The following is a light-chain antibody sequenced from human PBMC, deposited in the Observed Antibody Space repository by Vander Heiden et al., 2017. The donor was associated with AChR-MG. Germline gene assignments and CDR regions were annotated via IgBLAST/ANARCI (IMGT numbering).Light chain of an antibody. CDR2: KAS. V-gene: IGKV1-5*03. J-gene: IGKJ1*01. CDR3: QHLET. CDR1: QSISTW. Sequence: DIQMTQSPSTLSASVGDRVTLTCRASQSISTWLAWYQQKPGKAPHLLIYKASNLESGVPSRFSGSGSGTEFTLTISSLQPDDFATYYCQHLETFGQGTKVDIK.